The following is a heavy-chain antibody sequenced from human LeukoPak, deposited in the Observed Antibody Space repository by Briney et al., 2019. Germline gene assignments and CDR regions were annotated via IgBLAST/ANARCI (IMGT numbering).Heavy chain of an antibody. V-gene: IGHV4-4*07. CDR3: ASSPQPGRYCSSTSCNKNWFDP. J-gene: IGHJ5*02. CDR2: IYTSGST. Sequence: SETLSLTCTVSGGSIGSYYWRWIRQPAGKGLEWIGRIYTSGSTNYNPSLKSRVTMSVDTSKNQFSLKLSSVTAADTAVYYCASSPQPGRYCSSTSCNKNWFDPWGQGTLVTVSS. CDR1: GGSIGSYY. D-gene: IGHD2-2*01.